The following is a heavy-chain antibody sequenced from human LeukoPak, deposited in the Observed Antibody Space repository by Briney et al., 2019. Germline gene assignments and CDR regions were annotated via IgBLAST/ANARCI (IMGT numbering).Heavy chain of an antibody. J-gene: IGHJ4*02. CDR1: GFTFSSYS. Sequence: PGGSLRLSCAASGFTFSSYSMNWVRQAPGKGLEWVSYISSSSSTIYYADSVKGRFTISRDNAKNSLYLQMNSLRDEDTAVYYCAKGDSDCSSTSCYTLNYFDYWGQGTLVTVSS. CDR3: AKGDSDCSSTSCYTLNYFDY. V-gene: IGHV3-48*02. D-gene: IGHD2-2*02. CDR2: ISSSSSTI.